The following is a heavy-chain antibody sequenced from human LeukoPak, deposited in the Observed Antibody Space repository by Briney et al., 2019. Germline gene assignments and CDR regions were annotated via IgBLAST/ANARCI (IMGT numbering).Heavy chain of an antibody. CDR2: INPSGGST. V-gene: IGHV1-46*03. CDR3: ARGDRYYYYMDV. J-gene: IGHJ6*03. CDR1: GYTFTSYY. D-gene: IGHD2-15*01. Sequence: ASVKVSCKAFGYTFTSYYMHWVRQAPGQGGEGMGIINPSGGSTSYAQQFQGRVTMTRETTTRTVYMELSSMRSEDTAVYYCARGDRYYYYMDVWGKGTTVTVSS.